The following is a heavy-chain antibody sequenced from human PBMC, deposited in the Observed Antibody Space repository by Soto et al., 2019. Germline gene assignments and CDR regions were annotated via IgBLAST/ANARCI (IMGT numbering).Heavy chain of an antibody. D-gene: IGHD6-13*01. CDR1: GYSFTSLD. V-gene: IGHV1-8*01. Sequence: QVQLVQSGAEVREPGASVKVSCKASGYSFTSLDINWVRQTAGQGLEWMGWMEPSTGRTGYAQKFQGRVTITADKSTSTAYMELSSLRSEDTAVYYCARRSIAAAGKAGYYYGMDVWGQGTTVTVSS. CDR2: MEPSTGRT. J-gene: IGHJ6*02. CDR3: ARRSIAAAGKAGYYYGMDV.